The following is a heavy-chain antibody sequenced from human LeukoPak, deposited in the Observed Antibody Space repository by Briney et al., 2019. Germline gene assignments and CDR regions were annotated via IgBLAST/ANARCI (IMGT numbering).Heavy chain of an antibody. Sequence: PSETLSLTCTVSGGSISSTNYYWGWIRQPPGKGLEWIGSIYYSGSTYYNPSLKSRVTISVDMSKNQFSLKLSSVTAADTAVYYCARPRGSAGGVDYWGQGTLVTVSS. V-gene: IGHV4-39*01. CDR1: GGSISSTNYY. CDR2: IYYSGST. J-gene: IGHJ4*02. D-gene: IGHD3-16*01. CDR3: ARPRGSAGGVDY.